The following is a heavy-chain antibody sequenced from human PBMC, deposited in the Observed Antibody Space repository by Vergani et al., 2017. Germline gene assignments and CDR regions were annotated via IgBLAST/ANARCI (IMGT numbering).Heavy chain of an antibody. D-gene: IGHD2-2*01. CDR2: IYYSGST. J-gene: IGHJ5*02. V-gene: IGHV4-59*01. CDR1: GGSISSNY. Sequence: QVQLQESGPGLVKPSETLSLTCTVSGGSISSNYWSWIRQPPRKGLGWIGYIYYSGSTNSNPSLKSRVTISVVTSKNQFSLKLSSVTAADTAVYYCARVTVGCSSTSCYEVDPWGQGTLVTVSS. CDR3: ARVTVGCSSTSCYEVDP.